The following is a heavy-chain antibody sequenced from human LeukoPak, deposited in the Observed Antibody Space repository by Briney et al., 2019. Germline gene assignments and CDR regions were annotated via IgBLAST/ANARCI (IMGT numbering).Heavy chain of an antibody. D-gene: IGHD6-13*01. CDR1: GFTFSSCA. CDR2: ISSTGGNT. J-gene: IGHJ5*02. V-gene: IGHV3-23*01. CDR3: TRDRVAASPLWVDP. Sequence: GGSLRLSCAASGFTFSSCAMTWVRQAPGKGLEWVSGISSTGGNTYYADAVKGRFTISRDNSKNTLYLQMNSLRAEDTAVYYCTRDRVAASPLWVDPWGQGTLVTVSS.